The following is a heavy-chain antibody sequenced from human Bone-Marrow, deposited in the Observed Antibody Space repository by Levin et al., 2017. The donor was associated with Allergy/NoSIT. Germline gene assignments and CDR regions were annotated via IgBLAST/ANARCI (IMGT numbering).Heavy chain of an antibody. D-gene: IGHD5-12*01. CDR1: GFTVSSHY. CDR3: AREGAFSGYDSSYFDY. V-gene: IGHV3-53*01. J-gene: IGHJ4*02. CDR2: IYSGGST. Sequence: GESLKISCAASGFTVSSHYMSWVRQAPGKGLEWVSVIYSGGSTYYADSVKGRFTISRDNSKNTLYLQMNSLRAEDTAVYYCAREGAFSGYDSSYFDYWGQGTLVTVSS.